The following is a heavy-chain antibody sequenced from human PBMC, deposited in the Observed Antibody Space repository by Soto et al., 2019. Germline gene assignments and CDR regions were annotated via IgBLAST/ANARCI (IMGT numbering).Heavy chain of an antibody. CDR3: ARAQITGIQPWFDY. CDR2: ISYDGSNK. J-gene: IGHJ4*02. V-gene: IGHV3-30-3*01. D-gene: IGHD5-18*01. Sequence: PGGSLRLSCAASGFTFNSYAMHWVRQAPGKGLEWVAVISYDGSNKYYADSVKGRFTISRDNSKNTMYLQMNSLRAEDTAVYYCARAQITGIQPWFDYWGQGTLVTVSS. CDR1: GFTFNSYA.